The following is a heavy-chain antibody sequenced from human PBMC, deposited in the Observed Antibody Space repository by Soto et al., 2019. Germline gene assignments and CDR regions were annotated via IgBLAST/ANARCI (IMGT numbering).Heavy chain of an antibody. D-gene: IGHD2-15*01. CDR2: IYYSGST. Sequence: SETLSLTCTVSGGSISSYYWSWIRQPPGKGLEWIGYIYYSGSTNYNPSLKSRVTISVDTSKNQFSLKLSSVTAADTAVYYCARYHHPGGVAATIIGFDPWGQGTLVTVSS. CDR3: ARYHHPGGVAATIIGFDP. V-gene: IGHV4-59*01. CDR1: GGSISSYY. J-gene: IGHJ5*02.